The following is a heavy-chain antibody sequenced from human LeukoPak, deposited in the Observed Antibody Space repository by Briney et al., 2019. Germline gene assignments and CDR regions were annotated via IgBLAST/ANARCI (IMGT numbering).Heavy chain of an antibody. J-gene: IGHJ4*02. D-gene: IGHD5-18*01. V-gene: IGHV1-69*13. CDR3: ARVTAGVDY. CDR1: GYTFSNYG. Sequence: GASVRVSCKASGYTFSNYGISWVRQAPGQGLEWMGGIIPIFGTANYAQKFQGRVTITADESTSTAYMELSSLRSEDTAVYYCARVTAGVDYWGQGTLVTVSS. CDR2: IIPIFGTA.